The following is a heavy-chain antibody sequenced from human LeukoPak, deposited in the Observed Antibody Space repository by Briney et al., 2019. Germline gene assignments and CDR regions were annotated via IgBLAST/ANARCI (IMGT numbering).Heavy chain of an antibody. CDR1: GFTFSSYA. CDR2: ISGSDGST. Sequence: GGSLRLSCAASGFTFSSYAMSWVRQAPGKGLEWVSGISGSDGSTYYADSVKGRFTISRDNSKNTLYLQMNSLRAEDTAVYYCARGRWELDYWGQGTLVTVSS. V-gene: IGHV3-23*01. D-gene: IGHD1-26*01. CDR3: ARGRWELDY. J-gene: IGHJ4*02.